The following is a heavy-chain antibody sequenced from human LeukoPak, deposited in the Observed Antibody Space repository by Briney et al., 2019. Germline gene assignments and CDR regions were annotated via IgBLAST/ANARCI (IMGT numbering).Heavy chain of an antibody. CDR1: GGSFSGYY. Sequence: PSETLSLTCAVYGGSFSGYYWSWIRQPPGKGLEWMGEINHSGSTNYNPSLKSRVTISVDTSKNQFSLKLSSVTAADTAVYYCARGDLGYSSGWYFDYWGQGTLVTVSS. V-gene: IGHV4-34*01. CDR3: ARGDLGYSSGWYFDY. CDR2: INHSGST. D-gene: IGHD6-19*01. J-gene: IGHJ4*02.